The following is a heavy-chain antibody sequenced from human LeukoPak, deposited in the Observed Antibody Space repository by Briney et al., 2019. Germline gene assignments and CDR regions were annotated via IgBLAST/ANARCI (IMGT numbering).Heavy chain of an antibody. CDR3: AREVTLVRGIIRKYYFDS. CDR2: ISYSGST. D-gene: IGHD3-10*01. V-gene: IGHV4-30-4*01. CDR1: GGSVSSGAYY. J-gene: IGHJ4*02. Sequence: NTSETLSLTCTVSGGSVSSGAYYWSWIRQHPGKGLEWIGYISYSGSTYYNPSLKSRVTISVDTSKNQFSLKLSSVTAADTAVYYCAREVTLVRGIIRKYYFDSWGQGSLVTVSS.